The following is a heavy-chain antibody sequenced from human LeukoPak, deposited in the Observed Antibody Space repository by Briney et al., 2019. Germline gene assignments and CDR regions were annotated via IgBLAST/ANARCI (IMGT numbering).Heavy chain of an antibody. V-gene: IGHV3-30*03. CDR2: ISYDGSNK. J-gene: IGHJ6*02. CDR1: GFTFSSYG. Sequence: PGGSPRLSCAASGFTFSSYGMHWVRQAPGKGLEWVAVISYDGSNKYYADSVKGRFTISRDNSKNTLYLQMNSLRAEDTAVYYCARAPYYYGMDVWGQGTTVTVSS. CDR3: ARAPYYYGMDV.